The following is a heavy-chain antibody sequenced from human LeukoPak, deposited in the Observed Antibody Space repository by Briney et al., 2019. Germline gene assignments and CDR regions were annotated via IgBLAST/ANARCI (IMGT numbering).Heavy chain of an antibody. V-gene: IGHV3-23*01. J-gene: IGHJ6*02. CDR1: GFTFSSYA. D-gene: IGHD6-19*01. CDR2: ISGSGGST. CDR3: ANLYSSGWYRSYYYYGMDV. Sequence: GGSLRLSCAASGFTFSSYAMSWVRQAPGKGLEWVSAISGSGGSTYYADSVKGRFTISRDNSKNTLYLQMNSLRAEDTAVYYCANLYSSGWYRSYYYYGMDVWGQGTTVTVSS.